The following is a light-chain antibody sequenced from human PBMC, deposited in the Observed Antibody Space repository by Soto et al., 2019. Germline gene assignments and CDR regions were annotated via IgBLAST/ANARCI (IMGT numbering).Light chain of an antibody. Sequence: IVLTQSPGTLSLSPGEGATLSCRASQSVSSSYLAWYQQKPGQAPRLLIYGASSRATGIPDRFSGSGSGTEFTLTITSLQSEDFALYYCQQYHNLWTFGQGTKVDIK. CDR2: GAS. CDR3: QQYHNLWT. V-gene: IGKV3-20*01. CDR1: QSVSSSY. J-gene: IGKJ1*01.